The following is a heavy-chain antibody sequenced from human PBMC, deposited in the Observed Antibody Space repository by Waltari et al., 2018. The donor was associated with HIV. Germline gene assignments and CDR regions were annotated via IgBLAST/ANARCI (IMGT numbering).Heavy chain of an antibody. CDR2: ISDTACT. D-gene: IGHD4-17*01. V-gene: IGHV4-39*01. Sequence: QLQLQESRPGLVQPSETLSLTCSVSGGSISSNDFFWAWLRRSPGRGLEWIATISDTACTYSNPSLARRVTMSVDPSKRQFSLNLTAATAEDTAIYYCARQYQTLFNPVTYLGRGALVTVSS. CDR1: GGSISSNDFF. J-gene: IGHJ4*02. CDR3: ARQYQTLFNPVTY.